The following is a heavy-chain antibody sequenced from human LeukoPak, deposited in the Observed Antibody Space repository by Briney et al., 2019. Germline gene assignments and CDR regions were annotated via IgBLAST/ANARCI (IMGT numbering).Heavy chain of an antibody. V-gene: IGHV3-33*01. CDR3: ARAGIQLWLTGGFDY. CDR2: IWYDGSNK. J-gene: IGHJ4*02. D-gene: IGHD5-18*01. Sequence: SGGSLRLSCAASGFTFSSYGMHWVRQAPGKGLEWVAVIWYDGSNKYYADSVKGRFTISRDNSKNTLYLQMNGLRAEDTAVYYCARAGIQLWLTGGFDYWGQGTLVTVSS. CDR1: GFTFSSYG.